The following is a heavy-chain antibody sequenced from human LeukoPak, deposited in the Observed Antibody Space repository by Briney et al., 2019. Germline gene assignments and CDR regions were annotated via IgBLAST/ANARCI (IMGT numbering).Heavy chain of an antibody. CDR3: AKGDYYDSSGYAGPSTSSEC. CDR1: GFTFRSYA. J-gene: IGHJ4*02. Sequence: GGSLRLSCAASGFTFRSYAMSWVRQAPGKGLEWVSAISGSGGSTYYADSVKGRFTISRDNSKNTLYLQMNSLRAEDTAVHYCAKGDYYDSSGYAGPSTSSECWGQGTLVTVSS. V-gene: IGHV3-23*01. D-gene: IGHD3-22*01. CDR2: ISGSGGST.